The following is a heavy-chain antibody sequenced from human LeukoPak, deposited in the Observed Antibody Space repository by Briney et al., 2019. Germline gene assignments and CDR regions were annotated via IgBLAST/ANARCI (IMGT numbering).Heavy chain of an antibody. J-gene: IGHJ6*02. D-gene: IGHD6-19*01. V-gene: IGHV3-30*04. CDR3: AKDPSSGWYYYYYYGMDV. CDR2: ISYDGSNK. CDR1: GFTFSSYA. Sequence: PGGSLRLSCAASGFTFSSYAMHWVRQAPGKGLEWVAVISYDGSNKYYADSVKGRFTISRDNSKNTLYLQMNSLRAEDTAVYYCAKDPSSGWYYYYYYGMDVWGQGTTVTVSS.